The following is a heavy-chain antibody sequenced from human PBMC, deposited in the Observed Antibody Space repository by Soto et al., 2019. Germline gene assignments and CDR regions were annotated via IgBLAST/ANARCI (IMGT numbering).Heavy chain of an antibody. CDR2: IWYDASNK. V-gene: IGHV3-33*06. CDR1: GFTFSSYG. D-gene: IGHD3-22*01. Sequence: GGSLRLSCAASGFTFSSYGMHWVRQAPGKGLEWVALIWYDASNKYYTDSVKGRFTISRDNSKNTLYLQMNSLRAEDTAVYYCAKGPNYSDSSGYPGLDYWGQGTLVTVSS. J-gene: IGHJ4*02. CDR3: AKGPNYSDSSGYPGLDY.